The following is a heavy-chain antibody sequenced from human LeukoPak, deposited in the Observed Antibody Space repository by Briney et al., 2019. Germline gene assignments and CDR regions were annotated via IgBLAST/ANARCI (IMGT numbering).Heavy chain of an antibody. CDR3: VRDQGLQISRSKWSFDL. Sequence: GGSLRLSCAASGFIFSNYWMSWVRQAPGTGLEWVANIKYDGSEKYYVDSVKGRFTISRDNAKNSLYLQMNSLRAGDTAFYYCVRDQGLQISRSKWSFDLWGRGTLVTVSS. D-gene: IGHD4-11*01. CDR2: IKYDGSEK. J-gene: IGHJ2*01. V-gene: IGHV3-7*01. CDR1: GFIFSNYW.